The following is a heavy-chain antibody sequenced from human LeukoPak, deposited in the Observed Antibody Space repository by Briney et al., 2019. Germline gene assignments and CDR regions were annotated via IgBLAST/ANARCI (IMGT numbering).Heavy chain of an antibody. CDR2: IIPIFGTA. J-gene: IGHJ4*02. V-gene: IGHV1-69*13. Sequence: SVKVSCKASGGTFSSYAISWVRQAPGQGLEWMGGIIPIFGTANYAQKFQGRVTITADESTSTAYMELSSLRSEDTAVYYCATYRQVLLPFESWGQGTLVTVSS. D-gene: IGHD2-8*02. CDR1: GGTFSSYA. CDR3: ATYRQVLLPFES.